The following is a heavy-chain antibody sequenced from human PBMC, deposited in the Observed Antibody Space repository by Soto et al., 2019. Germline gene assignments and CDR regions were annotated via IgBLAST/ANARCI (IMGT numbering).Heavy chain of an antibody. CDR1: GGSISSYY. Sequence: SETLSLTCTVSGGSISSYYWSWIRQPPGKGLEWIGYIYYSGSTNYNPSLKSRVTISVDTSKNQFSLKLSSVTAADTAVYYCARSALLEEGYLEYYFDYWGQGTLVTVSS. J-gene: IGHJ4*02. CDR2: IYYSGST. CDR3: ARSALLEEGYLEYYFDY. D-gene: IGHD1-26*01. V-gene: IGHV4-59*08.